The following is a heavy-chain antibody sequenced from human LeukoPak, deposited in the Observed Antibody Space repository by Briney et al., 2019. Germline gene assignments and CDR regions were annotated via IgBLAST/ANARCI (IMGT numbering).Heavy chain of an antibody. V-gene: IGHV1-8*03. CDR2: MNPNSGNT. CDR1: GYTFTSYD. Sequence: ASVKVSCKASGYTFTSYDINWVRQATGQGLEWMGWMNPNSGNTGYAQKFQGRVTITRNTSISTAYMELSSLRSEDTAVYYCARHAGPLGYCSSTSCLNWFDPWGQGTLVTVSS. CDR3: ARHAGPLGYCSSTSCLNWFDP. D-gene: IGHD2-2*01. J-gene: IGHJ5*02.